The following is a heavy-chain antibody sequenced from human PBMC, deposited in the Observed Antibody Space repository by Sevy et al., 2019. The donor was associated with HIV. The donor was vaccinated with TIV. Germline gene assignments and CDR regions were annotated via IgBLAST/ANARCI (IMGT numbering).Heavy chain of an antibody. J-gene: IGHJ5*02. CDR2: MNPNSGNT. D-gene: IGHD6-13*01. V-gene: IGHV1-8*01. CDR1: GYTFTSYD. Sequence: ASVKVSCKASGYTFTSYDINWVRQATGQGLEWMGWMNPNSGNTGYAQKFQGRVTMTRNTSISTAYMELSSLRSEDTAMYYCARGGRIYSSTKTPVDPWGQGTLVTVSS. CDR3: ARGGRIYSSTKTPVDP.